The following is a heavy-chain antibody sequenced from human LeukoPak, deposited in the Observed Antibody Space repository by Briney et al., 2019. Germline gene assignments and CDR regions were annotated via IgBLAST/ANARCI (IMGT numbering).Heavy chain of an antibody. CDR2: INPNDGDT. CDR1: GYTFTDYY. Sequence: GASVKVSCKASGYTFTDYYKHWVRQAPGQGFEWMGWINPNDGDTNYAQKFQGRVTMTRDTSISTAHMEVSRLRSDDTAVYYCARANFPYCSSSTCLFDYWGQGTLVTVSS. J-gene: IGHJ4*02. V-gene: IGHV1-2*02. CDR3: ARANFPYCSSSTCLFDY. D-gene: IGHD2-2*01.